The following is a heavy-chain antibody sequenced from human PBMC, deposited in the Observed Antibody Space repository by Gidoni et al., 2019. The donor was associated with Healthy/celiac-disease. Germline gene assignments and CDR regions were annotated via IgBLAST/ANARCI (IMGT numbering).Heavy chain of an antibody. CDR2: IKQDGSEK. J-gene: IGHJ6*03. D-gene: IGHD4-4*01. V-gene: IGHV3-7*03. CDR1: GFTFSSYW. Sequence: EVQLVESGGGLVQPGGSLRLSCAASGFTFSSYWMSWVRQAPGKGLEWVANIKQDGSEKYYVDSVKGRFTISRDNAKNSLYLQMNSLRAEDTAVYYCARDAYSNSLGNMDVWGKGTTVTVSS. CDR3: ARDAYSNSLGNMDV.